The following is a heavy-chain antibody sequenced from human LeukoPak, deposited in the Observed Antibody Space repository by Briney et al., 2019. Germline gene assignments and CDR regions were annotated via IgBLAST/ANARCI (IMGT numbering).Heavy chain of an antibody. CDR2: IIPSLDIV. V-gene: IGHV1-69*04. D-gene: IGHD6-19*01. CDR3: AGGFGGSSGSSDYYGMDV. Sequence: GASVKVSCKASGATFNNYVITWVRQAPGQGLEWMAMIIPSLDIVNYAQTFQDRLTITADKSTSTAYMELRSLRSEDTAVYYCAGGFGGSSGSSDYYGMDVWGQGTTVTVSS. CDR1: GATFNNYV. J-gene: IGHJ6*02.